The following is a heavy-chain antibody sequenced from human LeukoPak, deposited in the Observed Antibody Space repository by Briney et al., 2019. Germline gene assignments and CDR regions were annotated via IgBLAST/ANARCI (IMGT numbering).Heavy chain of an antibody. CDR3: ARAGANFWVYATSVFYWFDP. D-gene: IGHD2-8*01. CDR2: INHSGST. J-gene: IGHJ5*02. CDR1: GGSFSGYY. V-gene: IGHV4-34*01. Sequence: PSETLSLTCAVYGGSFSGYYWSWIHQPPGKGLEWIGEINHSGSTNYNPSLKSRVTISVDTSKNQFSLKLSSVTAADTAVYYCARAGANFWVYATSVFYWFDPWGQGTLVTVSS.